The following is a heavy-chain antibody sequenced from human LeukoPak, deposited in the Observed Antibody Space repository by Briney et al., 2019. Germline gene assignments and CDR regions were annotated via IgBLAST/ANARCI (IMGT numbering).Heavy chain of an antibody. CDR1: GFTFGDYA. J-gene: IGHJ4*02. Sequence: PGGSLRLSCTASGFTFGDYAMTWVRQAPGKGLEWVAVIWYDGSNKYYADSVKGRFTISRDNSKNTLYLQMNSLRAEDTAVYYCARDHSSGWYSDYFDYWGQGTLATVSS. CDR2: IWYDGSNK. V-gene: IGHV3-33*01. D-gene: IGHD6-19*01. CDR3: ARDHSSGWYSDYFDY.